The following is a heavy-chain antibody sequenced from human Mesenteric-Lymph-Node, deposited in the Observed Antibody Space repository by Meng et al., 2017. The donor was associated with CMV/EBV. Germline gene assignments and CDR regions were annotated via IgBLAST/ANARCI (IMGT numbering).Heavy chain of an antibody. D-gene: IGHD2-2*01. CDR3: ARDQKIGGTRLNFYYYGMDV. CDR2: IIPIFGTA. CDR1: GGTFSSYA. J-gene: IGHJ6*02. Sequence: SVKVSCKASGGTFSSYAISWVRQAPGQGLEWMGGIIPIFGTANYAQKFQGRVTITTDESTSTAYMELSSLRSEDTAVYHCARDQKIGGTRLNFYYYGMDVWGQGTTVTVSS. V-gene: IGHV1-69*05.